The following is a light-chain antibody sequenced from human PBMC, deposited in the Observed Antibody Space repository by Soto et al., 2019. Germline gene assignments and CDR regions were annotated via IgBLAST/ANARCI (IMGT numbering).Light chain of an antibody. CDR1: RSVSNNY. Sequence: EVVLTQSPGTLSLSPGERATLSCRASRSVSNNYFAWYQQKPGQAPRLLIFGSSDRATGIPDRFSGSGSGTDFTLTISRLEPEDFAVYYCHQYGSSPPYTFGQGTKLEIK. V-gene: IGKV3-20*01. J-gene: IGKJ2*01. CDR3: HQYGSSPPYT. CDR2: GSS.